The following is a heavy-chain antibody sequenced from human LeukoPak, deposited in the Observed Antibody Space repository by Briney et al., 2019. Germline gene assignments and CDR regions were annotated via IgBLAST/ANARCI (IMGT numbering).Heavy chain of an antibody. V-gene: IGHV1-2*02. CDR2: INPNNGDT. D-gene: IGHD1-26*01. CDR3: ARLRRERCALDY. J-gene: IGHJ4*02. CDR1: GYTFTGYF. Sequence: ASVKVSSKAAGYTFTGYFMDWVRQAPGQGLEWMGEINPNNGDTKFAQKFEGRVTMTRDTSITTAYMELSSLKSDDTAVYYCARLRRERCALDYWGQGTPVTVSS.